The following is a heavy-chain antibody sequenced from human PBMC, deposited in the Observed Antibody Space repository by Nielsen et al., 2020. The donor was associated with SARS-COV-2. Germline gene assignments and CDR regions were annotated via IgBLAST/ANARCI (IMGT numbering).Heavy chain of an antibody. CDR3: ASSYGDGDY. V-gene: IGHV5-51*01. Sequence: GESLKISCETSGYTFTTYWIGWVRQMPGKGLEWMGVIYPDDSDTRYSPSFQGQVTISIDKSKNQFSLKLTSVNAADAALYYCASSYGDGDYWGQGTLVTVSS. CDR2: IYPDDSDT. CDR1: GYTFTTYW. J-gene: IGHJ4*02. D-gene: IGHD2-21*02.